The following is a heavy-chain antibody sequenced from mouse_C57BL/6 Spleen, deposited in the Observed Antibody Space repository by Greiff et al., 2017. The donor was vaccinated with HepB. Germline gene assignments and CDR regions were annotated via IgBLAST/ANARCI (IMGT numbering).Heavy chain of an antibody. J-gene: IGHJ2*01. CDR1: GYTFTSYW. CDR2: IDPSDSYT. V-gene: IGHV1-69*01. D-gene: IGHD2-3*01. CDR3: ARTLDALYY. Sequence: VQLQQSGAELVMPGASVKLSCKASGYTFTSYWMHWVKQRPGQGLEWIGEIDPSDSYTNYNQKFKGKSKLTVDKSSSTAYMQLSSLTSEDSAVYYCARTLDALYYWGQGTTLTVSS.